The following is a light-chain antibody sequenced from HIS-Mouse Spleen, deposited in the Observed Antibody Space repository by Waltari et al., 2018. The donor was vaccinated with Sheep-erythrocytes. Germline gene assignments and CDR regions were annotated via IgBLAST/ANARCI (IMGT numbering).Light chain of an antibody. V-gene: IGKV3-15*01. CDR2: CAS. CDR3: QQYNNWPIT. Sequence: EIVMTQSPATLSVSPGERATLSCRASQSVSSNLAWYQQKPGQAPRLLIYCASTRATGIPARFSGSGYGTEFTLTISSLQSEDFAVYYCQQYNNWPITFGQGTRLEIK. CDR1: QSVSSN. J-gene: IGKJ5*01.